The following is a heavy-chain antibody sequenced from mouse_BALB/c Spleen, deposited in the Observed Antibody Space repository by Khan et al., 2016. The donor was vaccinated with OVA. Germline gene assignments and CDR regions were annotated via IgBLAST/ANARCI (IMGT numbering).Heavy chain of an antibody. CDR1: GFTFSGFG. J-gene: IGHJ2*01. D-gene: IGHD2-3*01. CDR2: ISSGSSTI. Sequence: EVQLVESGGGLVQPGGSRKLSCAASGFTFSGFGMHWVRQAPEKGLEWVAYISSGSSTIYYADTVQGRFTISRHNPKNTLFLQMASLRSEDTAMYYCARTGYYYFDYWGQGTTLTVSS. V-gene: IGHV5-17*02. CDR3: ARTGYYYFDY.